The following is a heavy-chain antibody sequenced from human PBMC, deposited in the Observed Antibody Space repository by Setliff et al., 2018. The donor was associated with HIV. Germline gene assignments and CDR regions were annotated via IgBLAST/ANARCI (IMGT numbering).Heavy chain of an antibody. Sequence: SLKISCGGSGFNFNNYAMHWVRQSPGKGLEWVSGISWNSDIIGYADYAEGRFTISRDNVRNSLYLLMNSLTAEDTASYYCVKDGSVAGRNYFYTDVWGKGTTVTVSS. CDR1: GFNFNNYA. CDR2: ISWNSDII. D-gene: IGHD6-19*01. CDR3: VKDGSVAGRNYFYTDV. J-gene: IGHJ6*03. V-gene: IGHV3-9*01.